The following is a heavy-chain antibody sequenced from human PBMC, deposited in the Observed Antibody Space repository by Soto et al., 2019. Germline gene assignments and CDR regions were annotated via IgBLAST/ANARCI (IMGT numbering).Heavy chain of an antibody. CDR2: IYYSGST. V-gene: IGHV4-59*01. CDR1: GGSISSYC. D-gene: IGHD3-22*01. CDR3: ARDGPAYYDSSGYYYYGMDV. Sequence: SETLSLTCTVSGGSISSYCWSWIRQPPGKGLEWIGYIYYSGSTNYNPSLKSRVTISVDTSKNQFSLKLSSVTAADTAVYYCARDGPAYYDSSGYYYYGMDVWGQGTTVTVSS. J-gene: IGHJ6*02.